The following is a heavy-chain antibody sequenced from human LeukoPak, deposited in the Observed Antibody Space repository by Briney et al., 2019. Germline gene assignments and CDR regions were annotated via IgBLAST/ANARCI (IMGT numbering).Heavy chain of an antibody. V-gene: IGHV1-69*13. CDR1: GGTFSSYA. J-gene: IGHJ5*02. Sequence: GASVKVSCKASGGTFSSYAISWARQAPGQGLEWMGGIIPIFGTANYAQKFQGRVTITADESTSTAYMELSSLRSEDTAVYYCARQVYSSSQNWFDPWGQGTLVTVSS. CDR3: ARQVYSSSQNWFDP. D-gene: IGHD6-13*01. CDR2: IIPIFGTA.